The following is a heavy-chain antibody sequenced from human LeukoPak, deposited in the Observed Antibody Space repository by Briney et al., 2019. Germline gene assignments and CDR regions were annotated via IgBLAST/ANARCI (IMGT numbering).Heavy chain of an antibody. D-gene: IGHD2-2*01. J-gene: IGHJ4*02. CDR3: AKDISRNFVVVPAADY. CDR1: GFTFDDYA. CDR2: ISGDGGST. V-gene: IGHV3-43*02. Sequence: GGSLRLSCAASGFTFDDYAMHWVRQPPGKSLEWVSLISGDGGSTYYADSVKGRFTVSRDNSNNSLYLQMNSLRTEYTALYYCAKDISRNFVVVPAADYWGQGTLVTVSS.